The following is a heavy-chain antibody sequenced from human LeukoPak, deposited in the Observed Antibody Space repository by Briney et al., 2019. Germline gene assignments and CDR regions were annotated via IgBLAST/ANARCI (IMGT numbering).Heavy chain of an antibody. J-gene: IGHJ4*02. Sequence: ASVKVSCKASGYTFASYYMHWVRQAPGQGLEWMGIINPSGGSTTYAQKFQGRVTMTRDTSTSTVYMELSSLRSEDTAVYYCARAYYHDSSDYYFPLDYWGQGTLVTVSS. CDR2: INPSGGST. V-gene: IGHV1-46*01. CDR1: GYTFASYY. CDR3: ARAYYHDSSDYYFPLDY. D-gene: IGHD3-22*01.